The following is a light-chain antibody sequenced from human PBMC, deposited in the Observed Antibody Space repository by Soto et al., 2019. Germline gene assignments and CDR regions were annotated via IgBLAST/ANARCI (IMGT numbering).Light chain of an antibody. CDR3: QQYNSYWT. V-gene: IGKV3-20*01. Sequence: EIVLTQSPGTLSLSPGERATLSCRASQSVSSYYLAWYQQKPGQAPRLLIYAASSRATGIPDRFSGGGSGTDFTLTISRLEPDDFATYYCQQYNSYWTFGQGTKVDIK. J-gene: IGKJ1*01. CDR2: AAS. CDR1: QSVSSYY.